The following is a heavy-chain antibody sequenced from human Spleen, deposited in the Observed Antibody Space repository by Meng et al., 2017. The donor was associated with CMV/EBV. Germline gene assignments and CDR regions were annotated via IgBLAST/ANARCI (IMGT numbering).Heavy chain of an antibody. V-gene: IGHV1-69*02. D-gene: IGHD5-18*01. CDR1: GGTFSSHI. Sequence: SVKVSCKASGGTFSSHIFRWVRQAPGQGLDWMGRIIPILGVANYAQKFQDRVTITADESTNTAYMELSSLRSEDTAVYYCARGGEEAMALFDSWGQGTLVTVSS. CDR2: IIPILGVA. CDR3: ARGGEEAMALFDS. J-gene: IGHJ4*02.